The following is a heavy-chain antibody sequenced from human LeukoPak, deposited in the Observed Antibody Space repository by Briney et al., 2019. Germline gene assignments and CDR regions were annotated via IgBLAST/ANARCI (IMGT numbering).Heavy chain of an antibody. Sequence: GGSLRLSCAACGFTFSNAWMTWVRQAPGKGLEWVGRVKRKIDGETTDYAAPVKGRFAISRDDSKNTVYLQMNSLKTEDTAVYYCTTDSAAYWGQGTLVTVSS. J-gene: IGHJ4*02. V-gene: IGHV3-15*01. CDR3: TTDSAAY. CDR2: VKRKIDGETT. CDR1: GFTFSNAW.